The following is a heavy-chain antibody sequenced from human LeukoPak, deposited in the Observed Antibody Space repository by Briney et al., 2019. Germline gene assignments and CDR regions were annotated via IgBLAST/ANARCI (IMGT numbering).Heavy chain of an antibody. J-gene: IGHJ3*02. D-gene: IGHD3-22*01. CDR1: GFHFPSYW. V-gene: IGHV5-51*01. CDR3: ATGGDISSGDRDAFDI. CDR2: ICASDSGT. Sequence: GGSLKISCKGFGFHFPSYWIAWARQMPGKGLEGMGIICASDSGTTYSPSFQGPVTISVDKCIRTAYLQWSSLQASDIAIYYCATGGDISSGDRDAFDIWGQGTMVTVSS.